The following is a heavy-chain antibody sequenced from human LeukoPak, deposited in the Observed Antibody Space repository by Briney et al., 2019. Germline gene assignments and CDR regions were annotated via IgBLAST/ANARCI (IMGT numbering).Heavy chain of an antibody. CDR3: ARTQQLRSAFDI. J-gene: IGHJ3*02. Sequence: SSETLSLTCTVSGGSISSSSYYWGWIRQPPGKGLEWIGSIYYSGSTYYNPSLKSRVTILVDKSKNQFSLKLSSVTAADTAVYYCARTQQLRSAFDIWGQGTMVTVSS. D-gene: IGHD5-18*01. V-gene: IGHV4-39*07. CDR2: IYYSGST. CDR1: GGSISSSSYY.